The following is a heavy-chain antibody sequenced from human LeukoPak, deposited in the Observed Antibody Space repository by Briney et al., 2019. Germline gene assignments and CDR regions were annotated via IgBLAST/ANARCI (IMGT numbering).Heavy chain of an antibody. V-gene: IGHV1-2*06. CDR3: ARGYNWNYFDY. Sequence: VASVKVSCKASGYTFTGYYMHWVRQAPGQGLEWMGRINPNSGGTNYAQKFQGRVTMTRDTSISTAYMELSSLRSDDTAVYYCARGYNWNYFDYWGQGTLVTVSS. D-gene: IGHD1-20*01. J-gene: IGHJ4*02. CDR1: GYTFTGYY. CDR2: INPNSGGT.